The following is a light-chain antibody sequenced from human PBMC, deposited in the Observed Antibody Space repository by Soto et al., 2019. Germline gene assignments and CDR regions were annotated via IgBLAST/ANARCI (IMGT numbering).Light chain of an antibody. CDR3: QQYINDLPA. V-gene: IGKV4-1*01. J-gene: IGKJ1*01. CDR2: WAS. Sequence: DVVMTQSPDSLAVSLGERATINCKSSQIVLYSSNNENYLAWYQQKPGQPPRLLIYWASTRESGVPDRFSGSGSGTDFTLTISSLQAEDVAVYYCQQYINDLPAFGQGTKVDNK. CDR1: QIVLYSSNNENY.